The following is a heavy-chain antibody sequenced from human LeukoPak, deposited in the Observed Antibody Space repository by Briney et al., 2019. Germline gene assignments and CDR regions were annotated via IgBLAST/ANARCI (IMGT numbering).Heavy chain of an antibody. Sequence: GGSLRLSCAASGFTFSSYSMNWVRQAPGKGLEWVSYISSSSSTIYYADPVKGRFTISRDNAKNSLYLQMNSLRAEDTAVYYCARPFYGSGKHWGQGTLVTVSS. D-gene: IGHD3-10*01. CDR1: GFTFSSYS. J-gene: IGHJ4*02. CDR2: ISSSSSTI. CDR3: ARPFYGSGKH. V-gene: IGHV3-48*01.